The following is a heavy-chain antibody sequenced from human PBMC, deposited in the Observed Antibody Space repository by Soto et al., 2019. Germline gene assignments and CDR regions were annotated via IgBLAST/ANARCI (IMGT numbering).Heavy chain of an antibody. CDR1: GFTFSSYA. D-gene: IGHD3-22*01. V-gene: IGHV3-30-3*01. CDR3: ARGLSQYYDSSGYYPFDY. CDR2: ISYDGSNK. J-gene: IGHJ4*02. Sequence: QVQLVESGGGVVQPGRSLRLSCAASGFTFSSYAMHWVRQAPGKGLEWVAVISYDGSNKYYADSVKGRFTISRDNSKNTLYLQMNSLRAEDTAVYYCARGLSQYYDSSGYYPFDYWGQGTLVTVSS.